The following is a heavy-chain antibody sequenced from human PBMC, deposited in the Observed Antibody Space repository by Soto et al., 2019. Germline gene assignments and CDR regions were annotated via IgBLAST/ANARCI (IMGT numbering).Heavy chain of an antibody. CDR3: ARAVNFYETSGYFER. CDR2: INTNTGNP. CDR1: AYTFTNFA. J-gene: IGHJ4*02. D-gene: IGHD3-22*01. V-gene: IGHV7-4-1*01. Sequence: ASVKFSCQAPAYTFTNFAINWVRQAPGQGLEWMGWINTNTGNPTYAQGNIGRFVFSMDLSVNTAYLQIYSLAAEETAVYYCARAVNFYETSGYFERWGQGTPVTVS.